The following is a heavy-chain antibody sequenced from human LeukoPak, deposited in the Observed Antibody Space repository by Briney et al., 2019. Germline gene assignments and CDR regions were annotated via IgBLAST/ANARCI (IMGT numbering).Heavy chain of an antibody. CDR2: IYYSGST. J-gene: IGHJ4*02. D-gene: IGHD6-19*01. V-gene: IGHV4-39*01. CDR3: ARTRYSSDWEFGY. CDR1: GVSISSSTYC. Sequence: PSDTLSLTCTVSGVSISSSTYCWGCIRQPPGKGLERSGSIYYSGSTYYNPSLKSRVTISVDTSKNQFSLRLRSVTAADTAVYSCARTRYSSDWEFGYWGQGTLVAVSS.